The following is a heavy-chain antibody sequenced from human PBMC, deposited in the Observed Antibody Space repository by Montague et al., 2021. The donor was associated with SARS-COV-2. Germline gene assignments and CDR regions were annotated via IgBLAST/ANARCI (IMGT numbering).Heavy chain of an antibody. CDR1: GFTFSNYD. D-gene: IGHD3-16*02. J-gene: IGHJ3*02. CDR2: ISTSAYTT. V-gene: IGHV3-48*03. CDR3: TRDYRSIVGDGLDI. Sequence: SLRLSCAASGFTFSNYDMNWVRQAPGKGPEWISYISTSAYTTSYAGSVKGRFTISRDNGKNSLYLQTNSLRVEDTAVYYCTRDYRSIVGDGLDIWGQGTKVTVPS.